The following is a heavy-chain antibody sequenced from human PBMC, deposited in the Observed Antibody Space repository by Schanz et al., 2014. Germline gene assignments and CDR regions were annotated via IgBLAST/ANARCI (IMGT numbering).Heavy chain of an antibody. J-gene: IGHJ3*01. CDR3: TRDRGALINHNDALDL. CDR1: GFTFRSYG. CDR2: TSTDGTKT. Sequence: QVVLLESGGGVVRPGRSVRLSCVASGFTFRSYGMHWVRQAPGQGLEKVAVTSTDGTKTYYAASVRGRFTISRDNSKNTVYLQMNSLRSEDTAVYYCTRDRGALINHNDALDLWGQGTMVSVSS. V-gene: IGHV3-30*04. D-gene: IGHD3-16*01.